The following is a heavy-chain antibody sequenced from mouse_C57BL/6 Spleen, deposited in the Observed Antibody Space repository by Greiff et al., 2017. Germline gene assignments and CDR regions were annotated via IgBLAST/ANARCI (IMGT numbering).Heavy chain of an antibody. J-gene: IGHJ3*01. Sequence: VKLQESGPGLVAPSQSLSITCTVSGFSLTSYGVDWVRQPPGKGLEWLGVIWGGGSPNSNSAPMSRLSLSKDNSKSQVFLKMNRLQTDDTAMYYCAKREAYYDYSWFAYWGQGTLVTVSA. CDR2: IWGGGSP. CDR3: AKREAYYDYSWFAY. V-gene: IGHV2-9*01. CDR1: GFSLTSYG. D-gene: IGHD2-4*01.